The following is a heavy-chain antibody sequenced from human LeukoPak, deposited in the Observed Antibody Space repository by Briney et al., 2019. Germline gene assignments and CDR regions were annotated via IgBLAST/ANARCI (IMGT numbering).Heavy chain of an antibody. D-gene: IGHD4-17*01. CDR3: ARHVYGDYVDY. V-gene: IGHV3-74*01. J-gene: IGHJ4*02. Sequence: TGGSLRLSCAASGFTFSSYWMHWVRQAPGKGLVWVSRINSDGSSTSYADSVKGRFTISRDNAKNTLYLQMNSLRAEDTAVYYCARHVYGDYVDYWGQGTLVTVSS. CDR2: INSDGSST. CDR1: GFTFSSYW.